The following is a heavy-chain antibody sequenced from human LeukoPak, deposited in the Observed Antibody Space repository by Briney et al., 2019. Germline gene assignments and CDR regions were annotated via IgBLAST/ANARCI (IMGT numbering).Heavy chain of an antibody. V-gene: IGHV4-39*07. CDR3: ARGVGEMASISDAFDI. CDR2: VNHSGKT. CDR1: GGSISSGGYY. Sequence: SETLSLTCTVSGGSISSGGYYWSWIRQPPGKGLEWIGEVNHSGKTNYRPSLKSRVTISVDMSKNQFSLKLTSVTAADTAIYYCARGVGEMASISDAFDIWGQGTMVTVSS. D-gene: IGHD5-24*01. J-gene: IGHJ3*02.